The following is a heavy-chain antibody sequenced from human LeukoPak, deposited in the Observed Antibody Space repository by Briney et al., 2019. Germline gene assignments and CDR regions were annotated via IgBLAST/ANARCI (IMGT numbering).Heavy chain of an antibody. CDR1: GYTFTGYY. D-gene: IGHD3-9*01. CDR3: ARESEASKYYDILTGYYTGNWFDP. V-gene: IGHV1-2*02. J-gene: IGHJ5*02. CDR2: INPNSGGT. Sequence: ASVKVSCKASGYTFTGYYMHWVRQAPGQGLEWMGWINPNSGGTNYAQKFQGRVTMTRDTSISTAYMELSRLRSDDTAVYYCARESEASKYYDILTGYYTGNWFDPWGQGTLVTVSS.